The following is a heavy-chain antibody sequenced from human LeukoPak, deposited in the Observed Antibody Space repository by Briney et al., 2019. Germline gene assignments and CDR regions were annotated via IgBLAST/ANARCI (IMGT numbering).Heavy chain of an antibody. V-gene: IGHV6-1*01. D-gene: IGHD2-15*01. CDR1: GVXVSSNSAA. J-gene: IGHJ4*02. Sequence: SQTLSLTCGISGVXVSSNSAAWNWIRQSPSRGLEWLGRTCQRSKWYNDSALSVKSRITINPDTSKNQFSLQLNSVTPEDTAVYYCAREDCSGGSCYGGFDCWGQGTLVTVSS. CDR3: AREDCSGGSCYGGFDC. CDR2: TCQRSKWYN.